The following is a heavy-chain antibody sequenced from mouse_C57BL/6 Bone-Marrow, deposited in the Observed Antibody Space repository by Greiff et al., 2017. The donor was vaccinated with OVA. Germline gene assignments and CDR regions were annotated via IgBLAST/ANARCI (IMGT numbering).Heavy chain of an antibody. V-gene: IGHV5-12*01. CDR1: GFTFSDYY. J-gene: IGHJ4*01. CDR3: ARRYDYDWAMDY. D-gene: IGHD2-4*01. CDR2: ISNGGGST. Sequence: EVNVVESGGGLVQPGGSLKLSCAASGFTFSDYYMYWVRQTPEKRLEWVAYISNGGGSTYYPDTVKGRFTISRDNAKNTLYLQMSRLKSEDTAMYYCARRYDYDWAMDYWGQGTSVTGSS.